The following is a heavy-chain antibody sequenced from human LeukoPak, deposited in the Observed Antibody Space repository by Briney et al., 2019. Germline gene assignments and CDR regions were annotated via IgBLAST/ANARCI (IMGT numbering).Heavy chain of an antibody. Sequence: GSLRLSCAASGFTFSSYGMHWVRQAPGKGLEWVAFIRYDGSNKYYADSVKGRFTISRGNSKNTLYLQMNSLRAEDTAVYYCAKDIVVVQNGDYWGQGTLVTVSS. CDR1: GFTFSSYG. D-gene: IGHD2-2*01. CDR3: AKDIVVVQNGDY. CDR2: IRYDGSNK. J-gene: IGHJ4*02. V-gene: IGHV3-30*02.